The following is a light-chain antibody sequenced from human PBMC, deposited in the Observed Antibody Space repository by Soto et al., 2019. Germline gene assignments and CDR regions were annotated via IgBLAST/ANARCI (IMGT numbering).Light chain of an antibody. J-gene: IGKJ1*01. CDR1: QSVSSS. CDR2: GAS. V-gene: IGKV3-15*01. CDR3: QQYNNWWT. Sequence: EIVLTQSPGTLSVSPGERATPSCRASQSVSSSLAWYQQKPGQAPRLLIYGASTRATGIPARFSGSGSGTEFTLTISSLQSEDFAVYYCQQYNNWWTFGQGTKVDIK.